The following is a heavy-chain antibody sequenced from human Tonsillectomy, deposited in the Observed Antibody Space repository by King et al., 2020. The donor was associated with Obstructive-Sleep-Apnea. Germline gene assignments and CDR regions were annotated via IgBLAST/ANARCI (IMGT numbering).Heavy chain of an antibody. CDR1: GYTFTSYG. Sequence: QLVQSGAEVKKPGASVKVSCKASGYTFTSYGISWVRQAPGQGLEWMGWISAYNGNTNYAQKLQGRVTMTTDTSTSTAYMGLRSLRSDDTAVYYCARDVLRYFDWLPNFDYWGQGTLVTVSS. D-gene: IGHD3-9*01. CDR3: ARDVLRYFDWLPNFDY. V-gene: IGHV1-18*04. J-gene: IGHJ4*02. CDR2: ISAYNGNT.